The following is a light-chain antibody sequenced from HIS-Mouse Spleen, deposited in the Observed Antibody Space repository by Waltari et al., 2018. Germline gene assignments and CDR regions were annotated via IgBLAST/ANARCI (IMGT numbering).Light chain of an antibody. CDR1: TSDVGRYNL. CDR3: CSYAGSSSFVVV. V-gene: IGLV2-23*03. J-gene: IGLJ2*01. CDR2: EGR. Sequence: QSALTQPASVSGSPGQSITISCTGTTSDVGRYNLVFWYQQPTGKAPKLMIYEGRNRPSGVSNRFSGSKSGNTASLTISGLQAQDEADYYCCSYAGSSSFVVVFGGGTKLTVL.